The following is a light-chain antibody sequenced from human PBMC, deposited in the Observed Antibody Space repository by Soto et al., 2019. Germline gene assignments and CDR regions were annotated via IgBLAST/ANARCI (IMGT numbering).Light chain of an antibody. CDR1: ESISSEY. CDR2: GAS. CDR3: QQYD. Sequence: EIVLTQSPGTLSLSPGARATLSCRTSESISSEYLAWYQQRPGQAPRLLIYGASSRATGVPDRFSGSGSRTDFTLTITRREPEDVAVYYCQQYDFGGGTKVDIK. V-gene: IGKV3-20*01. J-gene: IGKJ4*01.